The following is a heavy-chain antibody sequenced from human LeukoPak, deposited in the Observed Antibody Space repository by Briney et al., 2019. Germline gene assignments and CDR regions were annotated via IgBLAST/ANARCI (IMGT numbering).Heavy chain of an antibody. CDR1: GFTFSTCG. Sequence: GGSLRLSCTASGFTFSTCGMHWVRQAPGEGLEWVAAISNDGTNKNYADSVKGRFTISRDNSKNTLFLQMDSLRAEDTAVYYCAKAGYYDSSGYYYYFENWGQGTLVTVSS. CDR3: AKAGYYDSSGYYYYFEN. CDR2: ISNDGTNK. V-gene: IGHV3-30*18. J-gene: IGHJ4*02. D-gene: IGHD3-22*01.